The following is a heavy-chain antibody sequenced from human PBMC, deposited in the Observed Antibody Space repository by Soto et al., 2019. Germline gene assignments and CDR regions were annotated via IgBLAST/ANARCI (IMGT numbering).Heavy chain of an antibody. CDR1: GASVGSGSYY. V-gene: IGHV4-61*01. J-gene: IGHJ3*02. Sequence: SETLSLTCSVSGASVGSGSYYWTWIRQPPGKGLEWIGYIYYNGRTNHSPSLKSRVTISTDTSKNQFSLKLTSVTAADTAVYYCARRYGKNAFDIWGQGTMVTVSS. CDR2: IYYNGRT. CDR3: ARRYGKNAFDI. D-gene: IGHD5-18*01.